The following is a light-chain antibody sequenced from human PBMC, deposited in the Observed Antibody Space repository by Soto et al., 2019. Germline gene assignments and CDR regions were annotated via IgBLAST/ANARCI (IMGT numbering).Light chain of an antibody. J-gene: IGLJ1*01. V-gene: IGLV2-14*01. CDR2: EVS. Sequence: QSVLTQPAYVSGSPGQSITISCTGTSSDVGGYNYVSWYQQHPGKAPKLMIYEVSNRPSGVSNRFSGSKSGNTASLTISGLHAEDEADYYCSSYTSSSTPNVFGTGTKVTVL. CDR1: SSDVGGYNY. CDR3: SSYTSSSTPNV.